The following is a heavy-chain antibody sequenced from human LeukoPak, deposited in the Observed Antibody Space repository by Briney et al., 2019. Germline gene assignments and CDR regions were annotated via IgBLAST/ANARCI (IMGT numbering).Heavy chain of an antibody. V-gene: IGHV4-59*12. J-gene: IGHJ4*02. CDR3: ARDGPPMGGNFDY. D-gene: IGHD1-26*01. Sequence: SETLSLTCTVSGGSISSYYWSWIRQPPGKGLEWIGYIYDSGSTNYNPSLKSRVTISVDTSKNQFSLKLSSVTAADTAVYYCARDGPPMGGNFDYWGQGTLVTVSS. CDR1: GGSISSYY. CDR2: IYDSGST.